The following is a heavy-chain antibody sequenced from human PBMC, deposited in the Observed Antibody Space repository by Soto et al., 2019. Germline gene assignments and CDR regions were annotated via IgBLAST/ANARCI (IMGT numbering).Heavy chain of an antibody. J-gene: IGHJ6*02. Sequence: GGSLRLSXAASGFTFSSYAMHWVRQAPGKGLEWVAVISYDGSNKYYADSVKGRFTISRDNSKNTLYLQMNSLRAEDTAVYYCARNAWSGPYYYYYGMDVWGQGTTVTVSS. V-gene: IGHV3-30-3*01. CDR2: ISYDGSNK. CDR1: GFTFSSYA. D-gene: IGHD3-3*01. CDR3: ARNAWSGPYYYYYGMDV.